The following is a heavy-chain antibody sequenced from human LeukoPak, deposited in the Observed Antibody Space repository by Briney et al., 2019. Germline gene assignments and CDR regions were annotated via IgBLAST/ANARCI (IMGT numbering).Heavy chain of an antibody. CDR3: TRDGRYCSSTSCYQSPYYYGMDV. J-gene: IGHJ6*02. CDR1: GFTFGDYA. D-gene: IGHD2-2*01. CDR2: IRSKAYGGTT. Sequence: GGSLRLSCTASGFTFGDYAMSWFRHALGKGREWVGFIRSKAYGGTTEYAATVKGRFTMSSDDSKSIAYLQMNSLKTEDKAVYYCTRDGRYCSSTSCYQSPYYYGMDVWGQGTTVTVSS. V-gene: IGHV3-49*03.